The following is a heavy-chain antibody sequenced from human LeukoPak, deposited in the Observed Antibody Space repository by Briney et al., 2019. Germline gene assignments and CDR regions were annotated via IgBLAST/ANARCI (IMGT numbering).Heavy chain of an antibody. V-gene: IGHV3-21*01. CDR3: AREDAGFDY. Sequence: GGSLRLSCAASGFTFSSYSMNWVRQAPGKGLGWVSSISSSSSYIYYADSVKGRFTISRDNAKNPLYLQMNSLRAEDTAVYYCAREDAGFDYWGQGTLVTVSS. CDR1: GFTFSSYS. CDR2: ISSSSSYI. J-gene: IGHJ4*02.